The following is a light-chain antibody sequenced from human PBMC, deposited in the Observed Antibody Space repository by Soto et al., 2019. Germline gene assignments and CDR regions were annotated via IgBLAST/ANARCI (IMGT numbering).Light chain of an antibody. CDR3: QQYGSSPT. CDR2: GAS. CDR1: QSVRSNF. V-gene: IGKV3-20*01. J-gene: IGKJ4*01. Sequence: EIVLTQSPGTLSLSPGEGATLSCRASQSVRSNFLAWYQQKPGQAPSLLIYGASSRATGIPDRFSGGGSGTDFTLTISTLEPEDLAVYYCQQYGSSPTFGGGTRVEFK.